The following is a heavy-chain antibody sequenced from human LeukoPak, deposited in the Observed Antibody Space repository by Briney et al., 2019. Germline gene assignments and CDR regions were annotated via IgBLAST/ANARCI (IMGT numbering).Heavy chain of an antibody. CDR2: IYYSGST. CDR3: ARVDGWDYVVY. Sequence: PSETLSLTCTVPGGSISSGGYYWSWIRQHPGTGLEWIGYIYYSGSTYYNPSLKSRVTISVDTSKNQFSLKLSSVTAADTAVYYCARVDGWDYVVYWGQGTLVTVSS. J-gene: IGHJ4*02. CDR1: GGSISSGGYY. D-gene: IGHD1-26*01. V-gene: IGHV4-31*03.